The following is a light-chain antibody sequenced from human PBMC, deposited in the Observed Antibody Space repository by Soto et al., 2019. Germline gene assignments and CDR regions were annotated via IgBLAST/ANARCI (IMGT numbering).Light chain of an antibody. CDR2: WAS. J-gene: IGKJ1*01. V-gene: IGKV4-1*01. CDR1: QSVLSSSNNKNY. Sequence: DIVMTQSPDSLAVSLGERATIDCKSSQSVLSSSNNKNYLAWYQQKPGQPPKLLIYWASTRESGVPDRFSGSGCGTDFTLTISSLQAEDVAIYYCQQYYSTPPAFGQGTKVDIK. CDR3: QQYYSTPPA.